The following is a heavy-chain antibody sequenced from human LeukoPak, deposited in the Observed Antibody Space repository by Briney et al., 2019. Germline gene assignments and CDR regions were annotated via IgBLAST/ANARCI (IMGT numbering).Heavy chain of an antibody. J-gene: IGHJ3*02. CDR1: GGSISSFY. V-gene: IGHV3-66*01. Sequence: PSETLSLTCTVSGGSISSFYRSWVRQAPGKGLEWVSVIYSGGSTYYADSVKGRFTISRDNSKNTLYLQMNSLRAEDTAVYYCARGLVRGLDAFDIWGQGTMVTVSS. CDR3: ARGLVRGLDAFDI. D-gene: IGHD3-10*01. CDR2: IYSGGST.